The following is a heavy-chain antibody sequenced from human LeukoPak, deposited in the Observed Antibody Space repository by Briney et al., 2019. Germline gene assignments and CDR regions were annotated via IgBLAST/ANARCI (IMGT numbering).Heavy chain of an antibody. CDR3: ARDIWVPYPHPITAAGTGADY. Sequence: GGSLRLSCAASGFTFSSYSMNWVRQAPGKGLEWVSPISSSSSYIYYADSVKGRFTISRDNAKNSLYLQMNSLRAEDTAVYYCARDIWVPYPHPITAAGTGADYWGQGTLVTVSS. CDR1: GFTFSSYS. D-gene: IGHD6-13*01. CDR2: ISSSSSYI. J-gene: IGHJ4*02. V-gene: IGHV3-21*01.